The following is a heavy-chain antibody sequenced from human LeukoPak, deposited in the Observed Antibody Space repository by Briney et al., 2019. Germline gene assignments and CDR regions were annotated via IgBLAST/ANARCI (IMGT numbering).Heavy chain of an antibody. Sequence: GGSLRLSCAASGFTFSSYAMHWVRQAPGKGLEWVAVISYDGSNKYYTDSVKGRFTISRDNSKNTLYLQMNSLRAEDTAVYYCARDGYYGSGSYYTFDYWGQGTLVTVSS. D-gene: IGHD3-10*01. CDR2: ISYDGSNK. CDR3: ARDGYYGSGSYYTFDY. J-gene: IGHJ4*02. CDR1: GFTFSSYA. V-gene: IGHV3-30*04.